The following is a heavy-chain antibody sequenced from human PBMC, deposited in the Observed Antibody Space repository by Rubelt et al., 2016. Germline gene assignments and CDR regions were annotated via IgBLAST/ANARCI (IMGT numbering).Heavy chain of an antibody. V-gene: IGHV4-34*01. CDR1: GGSFSGYY. J-gene: IGHJ4*02. CDR2: INHSGST. CDR3: ARGREQLAEFDY. D-gene: IGHD6-6*01. Sequence: QVQLQQWGAGLLKPSETLSLTCAVYGGSFSGYYWSWIRQPPGKGLEWIGEINHSGSTNYNPSCIGRSTSSVDTSKTQFSLKLSSVTAADTAVYYCARGREQLAEFDYWGQGTLVTVSS.